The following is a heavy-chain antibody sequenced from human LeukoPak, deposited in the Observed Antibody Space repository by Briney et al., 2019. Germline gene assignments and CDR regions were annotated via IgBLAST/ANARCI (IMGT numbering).Heavy chain of an antibody. V-gene: IGHV1-69*04. CDR3: ARAPFDRAAAGTLDY. CDR1: GYTFTSYG. D-gene: IGHD6-13*01. J-gene: IGHJ4*02. CDR2: IIPILGIA. Sequence: GASVKVSCKASGYTFTSYGISWVRQAPGQGLEWMGRIIPILGIANYAQKFQGRVTITAGKSTSTAYMELSSLRSEDTAVYYCARAPFDRAAAGTLDYWGRGTLVTVSS.